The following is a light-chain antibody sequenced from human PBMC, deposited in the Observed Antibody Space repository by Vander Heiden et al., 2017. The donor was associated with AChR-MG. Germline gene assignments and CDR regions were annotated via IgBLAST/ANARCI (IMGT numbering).Light chain of an antibody. J-gene: IGKJ1*01. CDR3: QKYNTAPAWT. V-gene: IGKV1-27*01. Sequence: LQVTQSPSSLSASVGDRVTITCRASQGISNYLAWYQQRPGKVPKLLIYAASTLQSGVPSRFSGSGSGTDFTLTISSLQPEDVATYYCQKYNTAPAWTFGQGTKVEIK. CDR1: QGISNY. CDR2: AAS.